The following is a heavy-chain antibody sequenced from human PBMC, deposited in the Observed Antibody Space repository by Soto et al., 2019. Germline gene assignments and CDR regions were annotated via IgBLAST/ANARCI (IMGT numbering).Heavy chain of an antibody. CDR2: INHSGST. CDR1: GGSFSGYY. CDR3: AREALYSSSSEGVFDY. J-gene: IGHJ4*02. V-gene: IGHV4-34*01. D-gene: IGHD6-6*01. Sequence: QVQLQQWGAGLLKPSETLSLTCAVYGGSFSGYYWSWIRQPPGKGLEWTGEINHSGSTNYNPSLKSRVTISVDTSKHQFSLKLSSVTAADTAVYYCAREALYSSSSEGVFDYWGQGTLVTVAS.